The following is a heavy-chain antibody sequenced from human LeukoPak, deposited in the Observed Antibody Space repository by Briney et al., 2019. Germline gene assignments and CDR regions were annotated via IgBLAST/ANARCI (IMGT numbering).Heavy chain of an antibody. D-gene: IGHD3-3*02. CDR1: GGTFSSYA. Sequence: SVKVSCKASGGTFSSYAISWVRQAPGQGLGWMGGIIPIFGTPNYAQKFQGRVTISADESTSTAYMELSSLRSEDTAVYYCAKDSSIRAFDPWGQGTQVTVSS. CDR2: IIPIFGTP. CDR3: AKDSSIRAFDP. J-gene: IGHJ5*02. V-gene: IGHV1-69*13.